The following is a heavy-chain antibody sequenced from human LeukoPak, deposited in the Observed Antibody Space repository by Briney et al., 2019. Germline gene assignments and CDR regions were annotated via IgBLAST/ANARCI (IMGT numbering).Heavy chain of an antibody. CDR2: ISSSSSYI. V-gene: IGHV3-21*01. CDR3: ARDRGTVTTYYMDV. Sequence: KSGGSLRLSCAASGFTFSSYSMNWVRQAPGKGLEWVSSISSSSSYIYYADSVKGRFTISRDNAKNSLYLQMNSLRAEDTAVYYCARDRGTVTTYYMDVWGKGTTVTVSS. D-gene: IGHD4-17*01. CDR1: GFTFSSYS. J-gene: IGHJ6*03.